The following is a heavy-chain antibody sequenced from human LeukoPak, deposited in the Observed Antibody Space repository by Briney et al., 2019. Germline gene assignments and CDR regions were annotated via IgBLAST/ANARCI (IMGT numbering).Heavy chain of an antibody. Sequence: PGRSLRLSCAASGFTFDDYAMHWVRQAPGKGLEWVSGISWNSGSIGYADSVKGRFTISRDNAKNSLYLQMNSLRAEDTALYYCAKVHSSGSYYFDYWGQGTLVTVSS. CDR1: GFTFDDYA. CDR3: AKVHSSGSYYFDY. D-gene: IGHD6-19*01. CDR2: ISWNSGSI. J-gene: IGHJ4*02. V-gene: IGHV3-9*01.